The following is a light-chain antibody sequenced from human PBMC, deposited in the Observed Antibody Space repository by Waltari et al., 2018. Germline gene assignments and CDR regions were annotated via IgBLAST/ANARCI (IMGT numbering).Light chain of an antibody. Sequence: EIVVTQSPVTLSASPGERATLSCRASQSLGRNLAWYQQRPGQAPSLLNYDASTRATGVPARFSGSASQTEFTLTIISLQSEDFAVYYCQQYGNWPLYTFGQGTKLEIK. CDR2: DAS. CDR1: QSLGRN. CDR3: QQYGNWPLYT. V-gene: IGKV3-15*01. J-gene: IGKJ2*01.